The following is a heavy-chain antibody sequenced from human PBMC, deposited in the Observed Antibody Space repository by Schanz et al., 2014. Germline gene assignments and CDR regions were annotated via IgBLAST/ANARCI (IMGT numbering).Heavy chain of an antibody. V-gene: IGHV3-23*04. D-gene: IGHD3-10*01. CDR3: AKGRFGELSAFDI. Sequence: EVHLVESGGGLVQPGGSLRLSCASSGFSFTTYAMSWVRQAPGKGLEWVSTIGTSGGTNYAESVKGRFTISRDNSKNTLYLQMNSLRAEDTAVYYCAKGRFGELSAFDIWGQGTMVTVSS. CDR2: IGTSGGT. J-gene: IGHJ3*02. CDR1: GFSFTTYA.